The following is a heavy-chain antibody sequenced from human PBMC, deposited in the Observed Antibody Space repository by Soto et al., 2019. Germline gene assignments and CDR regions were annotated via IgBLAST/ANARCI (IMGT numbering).Heavy chain of an antibody. J-gene: IGHJ3*02. V-gene: IGHV1-3*01. CDR1: GYTFTSYA. D-gene: IGHD6-13*01. Sequence: ASVKVSCKASGYTFTSYAMHWVRQAPGQRLEWMGWINAGNGNTKYSQKFQGRVTITRDTSASTAYMELSSLRSEDTAVYYCARDSYSSSWYQGIDAFDIWGQGTTVTVSS. CDR2: INAGNGNT. CDR3: ARDSYSSSWYQGIDAFDI.